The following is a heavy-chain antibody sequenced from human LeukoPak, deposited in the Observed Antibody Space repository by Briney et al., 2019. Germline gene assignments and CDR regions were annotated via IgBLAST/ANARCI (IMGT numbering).Heavy chain of an antibody. J-gene: IGHJ4*02. CDR3: ARAKWSGNHIDY. CDR2: IYTSGST. Sequence: SETLSLTCTVSGGSISSGSYYWSWIRQPAGKGLEWIGRIYTSGSTNYNPSLKSRVTISVDTSKNQLSLKLSSVTAADTAVYYCARAKWSGNHIDYWGQGTLVTVSS. D-gene: IGHD3-3*01. CDR1: GGSISSGSYY. V-gene: IGHV4-61*02.